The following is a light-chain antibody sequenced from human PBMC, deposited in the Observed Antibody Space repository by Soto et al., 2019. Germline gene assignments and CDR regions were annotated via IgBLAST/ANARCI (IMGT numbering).Light chain of an antibody. CDR2: GTS. Sequence: EIVLTQSPGTLSLSPGERATLSCRADRSVSDTLLTWFQQKPGQAPRLLIFGTSNRAPGIPDRFSGSGSGTDFTLTISRLEPDDFEVHCCQPYGDLSCTLGQGTRLDSK. CDR1: RSVSDTL. J-gene: IGKJ1*01. V-gene: IGKV3-20*01. CDR3: QPYGDLSCT.